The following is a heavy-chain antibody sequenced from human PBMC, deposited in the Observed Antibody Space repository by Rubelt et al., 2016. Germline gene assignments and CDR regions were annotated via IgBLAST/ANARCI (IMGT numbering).Heavy chain of an antibody. Sequence: QVQLQQWGAGLLKPSETLSLTCTVSGGSISSSSYYWGWIRQPPGKGLEWIGSIYYSGSTYYNPSFMSRVTISVETSKNQFSLTLSSVTAADTAVYYCASSGSYDNWFDPWGQGTLVTVSS. J-gene: IGHJ5*02. V-gene: IGHV4-39*07. CDR2: IYYSGST. D-gene: IGHD1-26*01. CDR1: GGSISSSSYY. CDR3: ASSGSYDNWFDP.